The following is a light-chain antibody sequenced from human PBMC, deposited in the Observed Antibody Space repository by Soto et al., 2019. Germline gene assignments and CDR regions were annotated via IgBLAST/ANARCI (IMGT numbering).Light chain of an antibody. V-gene: IGKV4-1*01. Sequence: DIVMTQSPDSLAVSLGERATINCKSSQSVLYNSNNKNYLAWYQQKPVQPPKLLIYWASTRESGVPDRFSGSGSGTDFTLTISSLQAEDVAVYYCQQYYSTPPTFGQGTKVEIK. CDR1: QSVLYNSNNKNY. CDR3: QQYYSTPPT. J-gene: IGKJ1*01. CDR2: WAS.